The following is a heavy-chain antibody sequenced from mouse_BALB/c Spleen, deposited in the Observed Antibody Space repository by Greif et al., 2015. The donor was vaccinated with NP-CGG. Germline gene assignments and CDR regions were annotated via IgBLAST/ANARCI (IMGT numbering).Heavy chain of an antibody. CDR1: GFSLNSYG. D-gene: IGHD4-1*02. Sequence: VQRVESGPGLVQPSQSLSITCTVSGFSLNSYGVHWVRQSPGKGLEWLGVIWRGGSTDYNAAFMSRLSITKDNSKSQVFFKMNSLQADDTAIYYCAVNWDYAMDYWGQGTSATVSS. CDR3: AVNWDYAMDY. CDR2: IWRGGST. V-gene: IGHV2-5*01. J-gene: IGHJ4*01.